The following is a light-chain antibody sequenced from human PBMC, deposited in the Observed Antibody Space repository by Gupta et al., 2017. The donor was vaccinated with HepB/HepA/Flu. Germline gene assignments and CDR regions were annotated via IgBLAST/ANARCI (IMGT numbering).Light chain of an antibody. CDR2: KAS. J-gene: IGKJ2*04. CDR3: QQYNSASS. CDR1: QSISSW. V-gene: IGKV1-5*03. Sequence: DIQMTQSPSTLSASVGDRVTITCRASQSISSWLAWYQQKPGKAPKLLIYKASSLESGVPSRFSGSGSVTEFTLTISSQQPDVFATYYCQQYNSASSFGQGTKLEIK.